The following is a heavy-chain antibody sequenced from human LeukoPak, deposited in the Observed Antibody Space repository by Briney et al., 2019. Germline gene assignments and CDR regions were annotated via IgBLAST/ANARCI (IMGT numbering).Heavy chain of an antibody. D-gene: IGHD3-10*01. Sequence: GGSLRLSCAASGITLSITSMNWVRQAPGKGLEWVANIKQDGSEKYYVDSVTGRFTISRDNAKNSLYLQMNSLRAEDTAVYYCARELPTGTDYFDYWGQGTLVTVSS. CDR2: IKQDGSEK. V-gene: IGHV3-7*01. CDR3: ARELPTGTDYFDY. CDR1: GITLSITS. J-gene: IGHJ4*02.